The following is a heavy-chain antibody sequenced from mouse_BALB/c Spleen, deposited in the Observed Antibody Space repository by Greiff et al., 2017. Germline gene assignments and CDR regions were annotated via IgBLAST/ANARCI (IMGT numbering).Heavy chain of an antibody. J-gene: IGHJ1*01. Sequence: QVQLQQPGAELVKPGASVKLSCTASGYTFTSYWMHWVKQRPGQGLEWIGEINPSNGRTNYNEKFKSKATLTVDKSSSTAYMQLSSLTSEDSAVYYGARCDGSSTGYFDVWGAGTPVTVSS. CDR1: GYTFTSYW. V-gene: IGHV1S81*02. D-gene: IGHD1-1*01. CDR2: INPSNGRT. CDR3: ARCDGSSTGYFDV.